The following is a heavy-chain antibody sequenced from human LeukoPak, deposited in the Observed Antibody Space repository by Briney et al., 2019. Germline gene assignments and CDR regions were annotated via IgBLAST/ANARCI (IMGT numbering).Heavy chain of an antibody. CDR2: MNPNSGNT. CDR3: ARDPTKLTRGDAFDI. J-gene: IGHJ3*02. V-gene: IGHV1-8*03. D-gene: IGHD4-11*01. Sequence: ASVKVSCKASGYTFTSYDINWVRQATGQGLEWMGWMNPNSGNTGYAQKFQGRVTITADESTSTAYMELSSLRSEDTAVYYCARDPTKLTRGDAFDIWGQGTMVTVSS. CDR1: GYTFTSYD.